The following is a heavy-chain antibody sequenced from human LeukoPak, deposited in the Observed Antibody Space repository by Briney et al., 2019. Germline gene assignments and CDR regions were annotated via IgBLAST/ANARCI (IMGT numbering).Heavy chain of an antibody. CDR2: ISERGGST. J-gene: IGHJ4*02. CDR1: GITLSNYG. V-gene: IGHV3-23*01. CDR3: AKRGVVIRAVIIIGFHKEAYYFDC. D-gene: IGHD3-10*01. Sequence: GGSLRLSCVVSGITLSNYGMSWVRQAPGKGLEWVSGISERGGSTNYADSVKGRFIISRDNSKNTMYLQMNSVRAEDTAVYFCAKRGVVIRAVIIIGFHKEAYYFDCWGQGILVTVSS.